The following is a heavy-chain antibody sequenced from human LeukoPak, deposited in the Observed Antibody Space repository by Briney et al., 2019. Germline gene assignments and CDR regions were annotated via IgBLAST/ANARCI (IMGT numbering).Heavy chain of an antibody. Sequence: PSETLSLTCVVSGGSFSGYYWSWIRQPPGKGLEWIGEINHGGRTNYSPSLKSRVTILVDTSKNQFSLNLSSVTAADTAVYYCARGLELGYCSGASCYIWFDPWGQGTLVTVSS. CDR2: INHGGRT. D-gene: IGHD2-2*02. V-gene: IGHV4-34*01. CDR3: ARGLELGYCSGASCYIWFDP. CDR1: GGSFSGYY. J-gene: IGHJ5*02.